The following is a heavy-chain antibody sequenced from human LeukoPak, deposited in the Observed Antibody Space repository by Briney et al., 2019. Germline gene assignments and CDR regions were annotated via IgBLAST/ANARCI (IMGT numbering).Heavy chain of an antibody. V-gene: IGHV1-69*04. CDR3: ASGTKSASWFDP. CDR1: GGTFSSYA. J-gene: IGHJ5*02. Sequence: ASVKVSCKASGGTFSSYAISWVRQAPGQGLEWMGRIIPILGIANYAQKFQGRVTITADKSTSTAYMELSSLRSEDTAVYYCASGTKSASWFDPWGQGTLVTVSS. CDR2: IIPILGIA. D-gene: IGHD1-26*01.